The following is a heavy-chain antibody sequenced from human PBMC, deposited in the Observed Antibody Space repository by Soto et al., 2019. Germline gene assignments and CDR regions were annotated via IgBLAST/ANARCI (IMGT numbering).Heavy chain of an antibody. J-gene: IGHJ3*02. Sequence: SETLSLTCAVSGGSIRTSSWWTWLRQSPGKGLEWIGEIYHAGSPHYNPSFQSRVTISADASKNFFSLRLTSLTAADTAIYYCARASSFRGDFDIWGQGTAVTV. V-gene: IGHV4-4*02. CDR2: IYHAGSP. CDR1: GGSIRTSSW. CDR3: ARASSFRGDFDI. D-gene: IGHD2-21*01.